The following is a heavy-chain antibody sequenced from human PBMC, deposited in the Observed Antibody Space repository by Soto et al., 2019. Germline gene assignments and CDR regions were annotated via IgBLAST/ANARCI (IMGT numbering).Heavy chain of an antibody. CDR3: ARDGSGNLYLNWFDP. J-gene: IGHJ5*02. CDR2: ISSHSSTL. V-gene: IGHV3-48*02. D-gene: IGHD6-19*01. Sequence: PGGSLRLSCAASGFTFSSYSMNWVRQAPGKGPEWISYISSHSSTLYYADSVKGRFTISRDNAGNSLYLQMNSLRDEDTAVYYCARDGSGNLYLNWFDPWGQGTLVTVSS. CDR1: GFTFSSYS.